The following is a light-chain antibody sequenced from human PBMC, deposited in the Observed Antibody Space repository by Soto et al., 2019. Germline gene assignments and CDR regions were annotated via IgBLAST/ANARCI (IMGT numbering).Light chain of an antibody. CDR1: QSLGSD. Sequence: EIVMTQSPGTLSLSPGDTATLSCRASQSLGSDLAWYQHKPGQAPRLLIFGASARPTGIPARISGSGSGTEFTLTISSLRSEDFAVYFCQQYYNWPRTFGQGTKVDIK. CDR2: GAS. CDR3: QQYYNWPRT. V-gene: IGKV3-15*01. J-gene: IGKJ1*01.